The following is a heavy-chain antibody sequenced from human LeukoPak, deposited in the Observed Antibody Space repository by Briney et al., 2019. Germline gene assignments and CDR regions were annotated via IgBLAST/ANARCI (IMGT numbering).Heavy chain of an antibody. Sequence: ASVKVSCKASGYTFTSYGISWVRQAPGQGLEWMGWISAYNGNTNYAQKLQGRVTMTTDTSTSTAYMELRSLRSDARAVYYCARAGYYALHGTFDIWGQGTMVTVSS. D-gene: IGHD2-2*01. J-gene: IGHJ3*02. CDR3: ARAGYYALHGTFDI. CDR1: GYTFTSYG. CDR2: ISAYNGNT. V-gene: IGHV1-18*01.